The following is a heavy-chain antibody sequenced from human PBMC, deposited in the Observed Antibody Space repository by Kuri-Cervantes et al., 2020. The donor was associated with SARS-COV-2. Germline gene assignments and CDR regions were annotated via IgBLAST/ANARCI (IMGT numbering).Heavy chain of an antibody. CDR3: TRWRVGAKT. D-gene: IGHD1-26*01. V-gene: IGHV3-48*03. J-gene: IGHJ4*02. CDR1: GFTFSSYE. CDR2: ISSTGDTI. Sequence: GGSLRLSCAASGFTFSSYEMNWVRQTPGKGLEWVSYISSTGDTIYYADSVKGRFTISRDNAKNSLYLQMNSLRAEDTAVYYCTRWRVGAKTWGQEPWSPSPQ.